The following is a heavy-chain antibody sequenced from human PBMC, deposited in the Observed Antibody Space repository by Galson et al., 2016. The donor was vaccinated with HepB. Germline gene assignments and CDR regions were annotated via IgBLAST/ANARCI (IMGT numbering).Heavy chain of an antibody. D-gene: IGHD1-7*01. CDR3: ARVNWNYAAYYFDY. CDR2: IASDGGTK. J-gene: IGHJ4*02. Sequence: SLRLSCAVSGFTFSNYALHWVRQAPGKGLYRVAVIASDGGTKYYADSVKGRFTISRDLSKNTLYLQMNSLRAEDTAVYYCARVNWNYAAYYFDYWGQGTLVTVSS. V-gene: IGHV3-30-3*01. CDR1: GFTFSNYA.